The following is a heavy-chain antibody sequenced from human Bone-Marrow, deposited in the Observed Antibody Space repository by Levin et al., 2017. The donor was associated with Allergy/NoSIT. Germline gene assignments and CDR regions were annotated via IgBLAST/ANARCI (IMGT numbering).Heavy chain of an antibody. CDR1: GYTFTSYG. J-gene: IGHJ6*02. CDR3: ARDCGGSCPFYYYYGMDV. D-gene: IGHD2-15*01. CDR2: ISAYNGNT. V-gene: IGHV1-18*01. Sequence: ASVKVSCKASGYTFTSYGISWVRQAPGQGLEWMGWISAYNGNTNYAQKLQGRVTMTTDTSTSTAYMELRSLRSDDTAVYYCARDCGGSCPFYYYYGMDVWGQGTTVTVSS.